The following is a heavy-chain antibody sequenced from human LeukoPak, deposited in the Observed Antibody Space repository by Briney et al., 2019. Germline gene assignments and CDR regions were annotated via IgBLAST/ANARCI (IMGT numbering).Heavy chain of an antibody. V-gene: IGHV4-4*09. Sequence: PSETLSLTCTVSGGSISSYYWSWIRQPPGKGLEWIGYIYTSGSTNYNPSLKSRVTISVDTSKNQFSLKLSSVTAADTAVYYCARDLYSSGWGYFDYWGQGTLVTVSS. J-gene: IGHJ4*02. CDR3: ARDLYSSGWGYFDY. CDR1: GGSISSYY. CDR2: IYTSGST. D-gene: IGHD6-19*01.